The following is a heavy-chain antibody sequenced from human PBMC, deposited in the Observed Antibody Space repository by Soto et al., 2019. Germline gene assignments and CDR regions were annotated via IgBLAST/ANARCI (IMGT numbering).Heavy chain of an antibody. Sequence: SLSLSCAASGFTFSSYWMSWVRQAPGKGLEWVANIKQDGSEKYYVDSVKGRFTISRDNAKNSLCLQMNSLRAEDTAVYYCAREQWLPHYYFDYWGQGTLVTVSS. CDR1: GFTFSSYW. V-gene: IGHV3-7*03. CDR3: AREQWLPHYYFDY. J-gene: IGHJ4*02. D-gene: IGHD6-19*01. CDR2: IKQDGSEK.